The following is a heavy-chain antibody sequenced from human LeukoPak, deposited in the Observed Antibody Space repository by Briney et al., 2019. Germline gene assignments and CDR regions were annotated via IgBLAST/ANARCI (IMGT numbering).Heavy chain of an antibody. J-gene: IGHJ3*02. D-gene: IGHD6-13*01. CDR1: GFTFSDYY. CDR3: ARDHSSSWYIRAFDI. CDR2: ISSSGSTI. V-gene: IGHV3-11*04. Sequence: GGSLRLSCAASGFTFSDYYMSWIRQAPGKGLEWVSYISSSGSTIYYADSVKGRFTISRDNAKNSLYLQMNSLRAEDTAVYYCARDHSSSWYIRAFDIWGQGTMVTVSS.